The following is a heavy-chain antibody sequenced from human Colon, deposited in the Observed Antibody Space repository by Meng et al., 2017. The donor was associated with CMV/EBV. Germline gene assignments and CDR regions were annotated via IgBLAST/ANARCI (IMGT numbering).Heavy chain of an antibody. D-gene: IGHD5-24*01. V-gene: IGHV4-39*07. Sequence: HLQEPGPGLVKPSETLSLTCTVSGDSISGRSYYWGWIRQPPGKGLEWIASIYYTGNDYHNPSLKSRVTISIDTSNNQFSLRLTSVTAADTAVYYCARMALHWYFDLWGRGTLVTVSS. CDR1: GDSISGRSYY. CDR3: ARMALHWYFDL. CDR2: IYYTGND. J-gene: IGHJ2*01.